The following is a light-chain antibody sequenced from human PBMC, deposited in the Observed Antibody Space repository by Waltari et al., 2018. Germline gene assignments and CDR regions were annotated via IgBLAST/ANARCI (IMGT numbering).Light chain of an antibody. Sequence: QSVLTQPASVSGSPGQSITISCTGSSHDVDDFHYVAWYQQHPGEAPKRILFDVTTRASGVSSRFSGSKSANTASLTISGLQAEDEAFYYCSSHTTRSLLGVFGGGTKLTVL. J-gene: IGLJ3*02. CDR1: SHDVDDFHY. CDR2: DVT. CDR3: SSHTTRSLLGV. V-gene: IGLV2-14*03.